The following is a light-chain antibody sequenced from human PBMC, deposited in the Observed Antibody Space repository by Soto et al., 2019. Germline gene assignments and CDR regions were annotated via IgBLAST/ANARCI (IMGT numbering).Light chain of an antibody. J-gene: IGLJ2*01. Sequence: QSVLTQPASVSGSPGQSITISCTGTSSDVGRYNLVSWYQQHPGKGPKLMIYEGSKRPSGVSNRFSASKSGNTASLTISDLQAEDEADYYCCSYAGSSTPVVFGGGTKVTVL. CDR3: CSYAGSSTPVV. V-gene: IGLV2-23*01. CDR1: SSDVGRYNL. CDR2: EGS.